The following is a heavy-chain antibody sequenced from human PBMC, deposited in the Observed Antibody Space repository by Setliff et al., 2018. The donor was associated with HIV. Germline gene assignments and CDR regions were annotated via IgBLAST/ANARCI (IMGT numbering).Heavy chain of an antibody. CDR3: ARHRASSSGFPLGF. V-gene: IGHV4-39*01. CDR2: INHSGNT. J-gene: IGHJ4*02. CDR1: GDSIGSNTFY. Sequence: PSETLSLTCSVYGDSIGSNTFYWGWLRQPPGKEPEWIGSINHSGNTYYYPSLKSRVTMSVDTSKNQFSLRLSSVTATDTAVYYCARHRASSSGFPLGFWGQGILVTVSS. D-gene: IGHD6-6*01.